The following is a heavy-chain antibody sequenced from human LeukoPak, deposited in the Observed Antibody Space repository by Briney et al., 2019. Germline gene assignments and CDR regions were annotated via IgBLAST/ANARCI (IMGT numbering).Heavy chain of an antibody. Sequence: GGSLRLSCAASGFTVSSNYMSWVRQAAGKGLEWVSVIYSGGSTYYTDSVKGRFTISRDNSKNTLYLQMNSLRAEDTAVYYCARDTRYFDWLLTSYGMDVWGQGTTVTVSS. CDR2: IYSGGST. CDR1: GFTVSSNY. V-gene: IGHV3-53*01. D-gene: IGHD3-9*01. J-gene: IGHJ6*02. CDR3: ARDTRYFDWLLTSYGMDV.